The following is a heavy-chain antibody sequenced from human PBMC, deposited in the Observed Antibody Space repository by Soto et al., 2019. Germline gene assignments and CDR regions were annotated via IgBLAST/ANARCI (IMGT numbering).Heavy chain of an antibody. V-gene: IGHV3-23*01. Sequence: EVQLLESGGGLVSPGGSLRLSCAASGFTFSSYAMSWVRQAPGKGLEWLAGITFRGDYTYYADSVKGRFSLSRDNSRNRLDLQMYNLKVEDTALYYCAKLGTMGVFDNWGQGTLLTVSS. J-gene: IGHJ4*02. CDR2: ITFRGDYT. CDR1: GFTFSSYA. CDR3: AKLGTMGVFDN. D-gene: IGHD1-26*01.